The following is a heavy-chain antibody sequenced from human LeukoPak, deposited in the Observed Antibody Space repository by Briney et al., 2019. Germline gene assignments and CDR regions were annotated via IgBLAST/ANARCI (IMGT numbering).Heavy chain of an antibody. D-gene: IGHD1-26*01. J-gene: IGHJ6*03. Sequence: PGGSLRLSCAASGFTFSNYAMTWVRQAPGKGLEWVSAISGSGDTSDYADSVRGRFTISRDNSKNTLYLQMNSLRAEDTAVYYCARDPYSGSYGDYYYYYMDVWGKGTTVTISS. CDR1: GFTFSNYA. CDR2: ISGSGDTS. CDR3: ARDPYSGSYGDYYYYYMDV. V-gene: IGHV3-23*01.